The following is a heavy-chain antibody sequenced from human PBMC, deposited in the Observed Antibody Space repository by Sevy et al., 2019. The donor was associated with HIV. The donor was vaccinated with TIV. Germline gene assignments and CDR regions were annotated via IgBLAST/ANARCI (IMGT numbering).Heavy chain of an antibody. Sequence: GGSLRLSCEASEFTFSTAGMHWVRQAPGKGLEWVAVISYDGSNKYYADSVKGRLTISRDNSKNTVYLQMNSLKPEDTALYFCAQGPPSISAAAHNWFDPWGQGTLVTVSS. J-gene: IGHJ5*02. CDR1: EFTFSTAG. D-gene: IGHD6-13*01. CDR2: ISYDGSNK. CDR3: AQGPPSISAAAHNWFDP. V-gene: IGHV3-30*18.